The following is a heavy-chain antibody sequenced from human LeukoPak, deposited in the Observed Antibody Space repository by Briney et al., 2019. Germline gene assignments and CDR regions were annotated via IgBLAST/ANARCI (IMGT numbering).Heavy chain of an antibody. CDR2: INPNSGGT. CDR3: ASATTVPSGDAFDI. V-gene: IGHV1-2*04. CDR1: GYTFTGYY. J-gene: IGHJ3*02. Sequence: ASVKVSCKASGYTFTGYYMHWVRQAPGQGLEWMGWINPNSGGTNYAQKFQGWVTMTRDTSISTAYMELSMLRSDDTAVYYCASATTVPSGDAFDIWGQGTMVTVSS. D-gene: IGHD4-17*01.